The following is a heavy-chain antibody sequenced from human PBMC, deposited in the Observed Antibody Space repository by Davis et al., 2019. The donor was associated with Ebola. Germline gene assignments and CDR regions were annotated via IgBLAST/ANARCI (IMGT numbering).Heavy chain of an antibody. CDR1: GGTFSSYA. D-gene: IGHD6-13*01. CDR2: IIPIFGTA. J-gene: IGHJ4*02. V-gene: IGHV1-69*06. CDR3: ARDLGAAAGTGGDY. Sequence: SVKVSCRASGGTFSSYAISWVRQAPGQGLEWMGGIIPIFGTANYAQKFQGRVTITADKSTSTAYMELSSLRSEDTAVYYCARDLGAAAGTGGDYWGQGTLVTVSS.